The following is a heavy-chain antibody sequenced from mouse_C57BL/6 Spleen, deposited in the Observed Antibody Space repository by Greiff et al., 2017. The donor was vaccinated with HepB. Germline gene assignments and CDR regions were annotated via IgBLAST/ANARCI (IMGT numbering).Heavy chain of an antibody. D-gene: IGHD4-1*01. V-gene: IGHV5-16*01. CDR3: ARGATGTGYFDV. J-gene: IGHJ1*03. CDR2: INYDGSST. Sequence: EVKLMESEGGLVQPGSSMKLSCTASGFTFSDYYMAWVRQVPEKGLEWVANINYDGSSTYYLDSLKSRFIISRDNAKNILYLQMSSLKSEDTATYYCARGATGTGYFDVWGTGTTVTVSS. CDR1: GFTFSDYY.